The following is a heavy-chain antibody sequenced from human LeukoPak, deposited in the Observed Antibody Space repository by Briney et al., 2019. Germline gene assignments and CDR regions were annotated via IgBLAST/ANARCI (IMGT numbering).Heavy chain of an antibody. V-gene: IGHV1-2*02. D-gene: IGHD2-2*01. J-gene: IGHJ6*03. CDR2: INPNSGGT. Sequence: ASVKVSCKASGYTFTGYYMHWVRQAPGQGLEWMGWINPNSGGTNYAQKFQGKVTMTRDTSISTAYMELSRLRSDDTAVYYCASGGSKIVVVPAAMPLDYYYYYMDVWGKGTTVTVSS. CDR1: GYTFTGYY. CDR3: ASGGSKIVVVPAAMPLDYYYYYMDV.